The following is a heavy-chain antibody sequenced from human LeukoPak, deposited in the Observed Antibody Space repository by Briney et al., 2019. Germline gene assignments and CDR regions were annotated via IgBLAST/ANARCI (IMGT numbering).Heavy chain of an antibody. D-gene: IGHD4-17*01. Sequence: HPGGSLRLSCAASGFTFSGYAMSWVRQAPGKGLEWVSAISGSGGSTYYADSVKGRFTISRDNSKNTLYLQMNSLRAEDTAVYHCATIFTVTTFDYWGQGTLVTVSS. CDR2: ISGSGGST. CDR1: GFTFSGYA. J-gene: IGHJ4*02. CDR3: ATIFTVTTFDY. V-gene: IGHV3-23*01.